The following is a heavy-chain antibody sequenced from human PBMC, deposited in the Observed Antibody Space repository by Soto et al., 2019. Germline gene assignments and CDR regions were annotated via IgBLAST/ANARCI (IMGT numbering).Heavy chain of an antibody. CDR2: ISGSGGST. CDR1: GFTFSSYA. J-gene: IGHJ4*02. D-gene: IGHD1-26*01. V-gene: IGHV3-23*01. CDR3: AKGMGFSGRYLFLFFHY. Sequence: PXGSLRLSCAASGFTFSSYAMSWVRHAPGKGLEWVSAISGSGGSTYYADSVKGRFTISRDNSTNTLYLQMNSLRAEDTAVYYCAKGMGFSGRYLFLFFHYWGQGTLFTVSS.